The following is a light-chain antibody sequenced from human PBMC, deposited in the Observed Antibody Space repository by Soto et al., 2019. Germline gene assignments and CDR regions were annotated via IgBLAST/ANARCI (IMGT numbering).Light chain of an antibody. J-gene: IGKJ1*01. CDR1: QTVRNNY. CDR2: DAS. CDR3: QQYGSSGT. V-gene: IGKV3-20*01. Sequence: EFVLTQSPGTLSLSTGERATLSCRASQTVRNNYLAWYQQKPGQAPRLLIYDASSRATGIPDRFSGGGSGTDFTLTISRLEPEDFAVYYCQQYGSSGTFGQGTKVDIK.